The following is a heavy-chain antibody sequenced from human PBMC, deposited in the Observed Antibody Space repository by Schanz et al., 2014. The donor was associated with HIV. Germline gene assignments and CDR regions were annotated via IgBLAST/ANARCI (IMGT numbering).Heavy chain of an antibody. CDR1: GFTFSSYA. D-gene: IGHD5-12*01. V-gene: IGHV3-23*01. Sequence: EVQLLESGGGLVQPGGSLRLSCAASGFTFSSYAMSWVRQAPGRGLEWVSTVIGSGVRTIYADSVKGRFTISRDNSKNTLSLHMNSLRVEDTAVYYCAKGLTIWLQPPFDYWGQGALVTVSP. CDR2: VIGSGVRT. J-gene: IGHJ4*02. CDR3: AKGLTIWLQPPFDY.